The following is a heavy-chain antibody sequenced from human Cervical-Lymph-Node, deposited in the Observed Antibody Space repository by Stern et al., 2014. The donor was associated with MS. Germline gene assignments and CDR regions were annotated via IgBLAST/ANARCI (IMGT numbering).Heavy chain of an antibody. Sequence: QVQLVESGAEVKKSGSSVKVSCKASGGTLRSYVINWARQASGQGPEWMGEISPIFGTATYAQQFQGRVTITADEYTSTVYMELSSLRSEDTAVYYCARNVGDTTLGHWGQGSQVIVSS. CDR2: ISPIFGTA. CDR1: GGTLRSYV. CDR3: ARNVGDTTLGH. J-gene: IGHJ4*02. D-gene: IGHD3-16*01. V-gene: IGHV1-69*01.